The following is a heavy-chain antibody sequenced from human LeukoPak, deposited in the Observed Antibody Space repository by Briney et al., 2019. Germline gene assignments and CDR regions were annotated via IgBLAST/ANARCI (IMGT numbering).Heavy chain of an antibody. D-gene: IGHD3-22*01. J-gene: IGHJ4*02. CDR3: ARDWGDSSGYSESDY. V-gene: IGHV1-46*01. Sequence: ASVKVSCKASGYTFTSYYMHWERQAPGQGLEWMGIINPSGGSTSYAQKFQGRVTMTRDTSTSTVYMELSSLRSEDTAVYYCARDWGDSSGYSESDYWGQGTLVTVSS. CDR2: INPSGGST. CDR1: GYTFTSYY.